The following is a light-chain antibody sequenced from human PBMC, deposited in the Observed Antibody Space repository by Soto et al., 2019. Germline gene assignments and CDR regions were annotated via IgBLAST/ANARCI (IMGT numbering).Light chain of an antibody. CDR2: GAS. V-gene: IGKV3-15*01. J-gene: IGKJ1*01. Sequence: EIVMTQSPATLSVSPGERATLSCRASQSISTNLAWYQQKPGQAPRLLISGASTRATGIPARFSGSGSGTEFTLTISSLQSEDFATYYCQQYNSYPRTFGQGTKVEIK. CDR1: QSISTN. CDR3: QQYNSYPRT.